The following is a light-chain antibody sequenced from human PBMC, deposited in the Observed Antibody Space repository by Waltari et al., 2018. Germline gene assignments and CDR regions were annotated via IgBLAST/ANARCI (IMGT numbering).Light chain of an antibody. CDR1: QDISRW. J-gene: IGKJ4*01. CDR2: DAS. Sequence: DIQMTQSPPSVSASVGDRFIINCRASQDISRWLGWYQQKPGKAPKFLICDASTLQSGVPSRFSGSGSGTDFTLTISSLQPEDFATYYCQQGDRFPLTFGGGTKVEI. CDR3: QQGDRFPLT. V-gene: IGKV1-12*01.